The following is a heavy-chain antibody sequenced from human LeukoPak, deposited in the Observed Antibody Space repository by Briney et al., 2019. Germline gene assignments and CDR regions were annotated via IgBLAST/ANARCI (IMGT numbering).Heavy chain of an antibody. J-gene: IGHJ4*02. D-gene: IGHD2-21*02. Sequence: PGGSLRLSCAASGFLFGAYAMSWVRLAPGKGLEWVSGISETGRTTSYTDSVKGRFTISRDNSKNTLHLQMNRLRAEDTALYYCAKDHDNTDYYYYFDSWGQGTLVTVSS. CDR1: GFLFGAYA. V-gene: IGHV3-23*01. CDR2: ISETGRTT. CDR3: AKDHDNTDYYYYFDS.